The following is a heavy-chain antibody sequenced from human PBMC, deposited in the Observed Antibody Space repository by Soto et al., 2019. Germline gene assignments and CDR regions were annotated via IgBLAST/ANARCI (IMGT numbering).Heavy chain of an antibody. J-gene: IGHJ5*02. V-gene: IGHV1-2*04. CDR3: ARGIHGSSQYINWFDP. D-gene: IGHD2-15*01. Sequence: ASVKVSCKASGYTFNDYYIYWVRQAPGQGLEWVAWINPNGGGTTYAQKFRDWVTVTRDTSKNQFSLKMTSVIDADTAVYFCARGIHGSSQYINWFDPWGQGTPVTVS. CDR2: INPNGGGT. CDR1: GYTFNDYY.